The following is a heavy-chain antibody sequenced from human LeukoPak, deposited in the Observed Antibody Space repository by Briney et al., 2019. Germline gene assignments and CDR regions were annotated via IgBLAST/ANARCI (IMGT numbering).Heavy chain of an antibody. J-gene: IGHJ4*02. Sequence: PGGSLRLSCAASGFTFSSYAMSWVRQAPGKGLEWVSAISGSGGSTYYADSVKGRSTISRDNSKNTLYLQMNSLRAEDTAVYYCAKRGITMVRGVIGPYYFDYWGQGTLVTVSS. CDR2: ISGSGGST. CDR3: AKRGITMVRGVIGPYYFDY. CDR1: GFTFSSYA. D-gene: IGHD3-10*01. V-gene: IGHV3-23*01.